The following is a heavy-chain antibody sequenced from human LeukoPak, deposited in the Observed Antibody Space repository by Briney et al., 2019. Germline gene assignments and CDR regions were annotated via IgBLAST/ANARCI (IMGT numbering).Heavy chain of an antibody. CDR1: GFTFSSYG. D-gene: IGHD3-22*01. Sequence: GGSLRLSCAASGFTFSSYGMSWVRQAPGKGLEWVSAISGSGGSTYYADSVKGRFTISRDNSKNTLYLQMSSLRAEDTAVYYCAKGNYDSSGYYFDYWGQGTLVTVSS. CDR2: ISGSGGST. J-gene: IGHJ4*02. CDR3: AKGNYDSSGYYFDY. V-gene: IGHV3-23*01.